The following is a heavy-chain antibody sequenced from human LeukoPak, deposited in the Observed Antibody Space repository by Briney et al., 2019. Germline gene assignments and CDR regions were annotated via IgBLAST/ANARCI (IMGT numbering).Heavy chain of an antibody. Sequence: GESLKISCKGSGYSFTSYWISWVRQMPGKGLEWMGRIDPSDSYTNYSPSFQGHVTISADKSISTAYLQWSSLKASYTAMYYCARHTDYYGSGSYYNDYYGMDVWGQGTTVTVSS. CDR2: IDPSDSYT. V-gene: IGHV5-10-1*01. CDR1: GYSFTSYW. CDR3: ARHTDYYGSGSYYNDYYGMDV. J-gene: IGHJ6*02. D-gene: IGHD3-10*01.